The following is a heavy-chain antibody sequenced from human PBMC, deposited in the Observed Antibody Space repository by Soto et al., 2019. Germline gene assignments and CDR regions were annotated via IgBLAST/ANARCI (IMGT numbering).Heavy chain of an antibody. D-gene: IGHD3-10*01. CDR2: IAYDGVKK. CDR1: GFTFNTFG. V-gene: IGHV3-30*18. Sequence: QVQLVESGGGVVQPGRSLRLSCTASGFTFNTFGMHWVRQAPGKGLEWVAVIAYDGVKKDYADSVKGRFTISRDNSRSTVYLQMNSPRVEDTAVYYCAKEGDVEFYDNWGQGTLVTVSS. CDR3: AKEGDVEFYDN. J-gene: IGHJ4*02.